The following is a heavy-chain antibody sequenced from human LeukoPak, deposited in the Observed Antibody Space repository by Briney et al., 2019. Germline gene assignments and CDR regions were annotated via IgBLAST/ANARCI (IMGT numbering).Heavy chain of an antibody. D-gene: IGHD6-19*01. V-gene: IGHV4-4*02. Sequence: SGSLSLTCIVSGDSISTSNRWNWVRQPPGKGLEWIGSIYYSGSTYYNPSLKSRVTISVDTSKNQFSLKLSSVTAADTAVYYCARGIAVAGRSRFYYFDYWGQGTLVTVSS. CDR1: GDSISTSNR. CDR2: IYYSGST. CDR3: ARGIAVAGRSRFYYFDY. J-gene: IGHJ4*02.